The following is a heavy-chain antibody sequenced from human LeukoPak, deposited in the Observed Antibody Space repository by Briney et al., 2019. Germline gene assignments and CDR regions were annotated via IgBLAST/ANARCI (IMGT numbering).Heavy chain of an antibody. V-gene: IGHV4-59*01. CDR1: GGSISYYY. CDR2: IYYSGST. J-gene: IGHJ4*02. Sequence: SGTLSLTCTVSGGSISYYYWSWIRRSPGKGLEWIGYIYYSGSTNYNPSLESRVTISVDTSKNHFSLKLSSVSVADTAVYYCARETLYSTSQAAFDYWGQGILVTVSS. D-gene: IGHD6-13*01. CDR3: ARETLYSTSQAAFDY.